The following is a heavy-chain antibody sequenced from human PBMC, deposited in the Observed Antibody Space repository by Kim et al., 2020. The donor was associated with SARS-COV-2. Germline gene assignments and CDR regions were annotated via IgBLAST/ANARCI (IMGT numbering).Heavy chain of an antibody. Sequence: GGSLRLSCAASGFTFSSYSMNWVRQAPGKGLEWVSYISSSSSTIYYADSVKGRFTISRDNAKNSLYLQMNSLRDEDTAVYYCARDPVGGCGGDCYSDWFDPWGQGTLVTVSS. D-gene: IGHD2-21*02. V-gene: IGHV3-48*02. CDR1: GFTFSSYS. CDR2: ISSSSSTI. J-gene: IGHJ5*02. CDR3: ARDPVGGCGGDCYSDWFDP.